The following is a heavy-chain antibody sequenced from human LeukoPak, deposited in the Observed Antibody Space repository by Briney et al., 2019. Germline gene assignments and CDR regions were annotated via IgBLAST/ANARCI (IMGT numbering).Heavy chain of an antibody. Sequence: GGSLRLSCAASGFTFSSYSMNWVRQAPGKGLEWVSYISSSSSTIYYADSVKGRFTISRDNAKNSLYLQMSSLRDEDTAVYYCARVGYGPPFEYWGQGTLVTVSS. D-gene: IGHD5-18*01. V-gene: IGHV3-48*02. CDR3: ARVGYGPPFEY. CDR1: GFTFSSYS. CDR2: ISSSSSTI. J-gene: IGHJ4*02.